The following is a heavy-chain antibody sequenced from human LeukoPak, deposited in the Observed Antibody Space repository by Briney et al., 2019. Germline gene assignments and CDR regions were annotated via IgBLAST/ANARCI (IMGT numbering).Heavy chain of an antibody. V-gene: IGHV1-18*01. CDR3: ARADYDSSGQLDY. CDR1: GYTFSSYG. J-gene: IGHJ4*02. D-gene: IGHD3-22*01. Sequence: ASVKVSCKSSGYTFSSYGISWARQAPGLGLEWMGWISAYNDNTNYARKFQARVTMTTDTSTNTAYMELRSLRSDDTAVYYCARADYDSSGQLDYWGQGTLVTVST. CDR2: ISAYNDNT.